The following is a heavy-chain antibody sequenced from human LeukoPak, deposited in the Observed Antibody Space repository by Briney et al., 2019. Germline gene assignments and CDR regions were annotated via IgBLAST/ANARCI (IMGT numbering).Heavy chain of an antibody. V-gene: IGHV3-74*01. J-gene: IGHJ4*02. CDR1: GFTFSNYA. D-gene: IGHD3-22*01. Sequence: PGGSLRLSCSASGFTFSNYAMHWVRQAPGKGLVWGPQIKSDGSSTTYADSVKGRFTISRDNAKSTPYLQMNGLRAEDTAVYYCARDRGYTFDYWGQGTLVTVSS. CDR3: ARDRGYTFDY. CDR2: IKSDGSST.